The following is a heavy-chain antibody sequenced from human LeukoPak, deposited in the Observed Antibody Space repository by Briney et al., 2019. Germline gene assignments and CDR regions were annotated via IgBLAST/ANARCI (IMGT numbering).Heavy chain of an antibody. CDR2: IYYSGST. CDR3: ARLIIVVPESYYFDY. CDR1: GGSISSYY. V-gene: IGHV4-59*01. Sequence: SETLSLTCTVSGGSISSYYWSWIRQPPGKGLEWIGYIYYSGSTNYNPSLKGRVTISVDTSKNQFSLKLSSVTAADTAVYYCARLIIVVPESYYFDYWGQGTLVTVSS. D-gene: IGHD2-2*01. J-gene: IGHJ4*02.